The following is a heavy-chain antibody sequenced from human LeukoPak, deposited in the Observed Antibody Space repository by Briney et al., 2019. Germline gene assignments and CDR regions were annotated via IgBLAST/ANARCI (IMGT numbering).Heavy chain of an antibody. CDR1: GFTFSGYW. J-gene: IGHJ4*02. CDR2: IKQDGSEK. V-gene: IGHV3-7*02. CDR3: ATEYSSGWYNGDY. D-gene: IGHD6-19*01. Sequence: PGGSLRLSCAASGFTFSGYWMTWVRQTPGKGLEWVANIKQDGSEKYYVDSVKGRFTISRDNAKNSLYLQMNSLRAEDTAVYYCATEYSSGWYNGDYWGQGTLVTVSS.